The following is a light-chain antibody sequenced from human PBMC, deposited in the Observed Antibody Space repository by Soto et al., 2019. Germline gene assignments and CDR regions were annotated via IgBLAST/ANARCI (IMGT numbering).Light chain of an antibody. CDR1: SSDVGGYKY. V-gene: IGLV2-14*01. Sequence: QPVLTQPASVSGSLGQSITISCTGTSSDVGGYKYVSWYQQHPGKAPKLMIYEVSNRPSGVSNRFSGSKSGNTASLTISGLQAEDEADYYCSSYTSSSTFYVFGTGTKLTVL. J-gene: IGLJ1*01. CDR2: EVS. CDR3: SSYTSSSTFYV.